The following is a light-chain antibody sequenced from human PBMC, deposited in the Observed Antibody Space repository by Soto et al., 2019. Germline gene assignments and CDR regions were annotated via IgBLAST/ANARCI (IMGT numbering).Light chain of an antibody. J-gene: IGLJ2*01. CDR3: QTWDTGARVV. CDR1: SGHSSYA. Sequence: QPVLTQSPSASASLGASVKLTCTLSSGHSSYAIAWHQQQPEKGPRYLMKLSSDGSHSKGDGIPDRFSGSSSGAERYLTMASLQSEYEADYYCQTWDTGARVVFGGGTKLTVL. CDR2: LSSDGSH. V-gene: IGLV4-69*01.